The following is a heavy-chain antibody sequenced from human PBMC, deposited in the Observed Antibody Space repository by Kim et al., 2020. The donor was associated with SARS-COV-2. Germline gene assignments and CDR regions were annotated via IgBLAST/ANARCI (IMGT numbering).Heavy chain of an antibody. J-gene: IGHJ6*02. CDR1: GGSFSGYY. Sequence: SETLSLTCAVYGGSFSGYYWSWIRQPPGKGLEWIGEINHSGSTNYNPSLKSRVTISVDTSKNQFSLKLSSVTAADTAVDYCARGRGYLSYYGMDVWGQGT. CDR3: ARGRGYLSYYGMDV. CDR2: INHSGST. D-gene: IGHD6-13*01. V-gene: IGHV4-34*01.